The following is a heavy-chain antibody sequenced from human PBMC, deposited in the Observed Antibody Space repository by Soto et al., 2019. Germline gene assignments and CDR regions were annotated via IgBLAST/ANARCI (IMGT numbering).Heavy chain of an antibody. V-gene: IGHV3-30*18. Sequence: GGSLRLSCAASGFTFSSYGMHWVRQAPGKGLEWVAVISYDGSNKYYADSVKGRFTISRDNSKNTLYLQMNSLRAEDTAVYYCAKTVSCGSSWYEGAFDIWGQGTMVTASS. D-gene: IGHD6-13*01. CDR1: GFTFSSYG. CDR3: AKTVSCGSSWYEGAFDI. CDR2: ISYDGSNK. J-gene: IGHJ3*02.